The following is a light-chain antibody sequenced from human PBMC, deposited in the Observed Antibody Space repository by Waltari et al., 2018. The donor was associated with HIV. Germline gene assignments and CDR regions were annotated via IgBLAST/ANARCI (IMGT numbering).Light chain of an antibody. CDR3: QHYHSDPPT. V-gene: IGKV1-8*01. CDR2: DTS. Sequence: IRMTQSPSSFSASVGDRVTITCRASQGISNSLAWYQQKPGKAPKLLIYDTSTLQTGVPSRFSGGGSGTDFSLTISCLQSEDFVTYYCQHYHSDPPTFGQGTKVEIK. J-gene: IGKJ1*01. CDR1: QGISNS.